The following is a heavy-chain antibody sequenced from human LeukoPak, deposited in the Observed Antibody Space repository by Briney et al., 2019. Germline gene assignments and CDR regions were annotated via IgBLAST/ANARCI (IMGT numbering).Heavy chain of an antibody. CDR3: ARRGDYGDYARRVYYFDY. Sequence: GESLKISCESSGYSFTNYWNGWVRQVSGTGLECMGIIYPGDSDTRYSPSFQGQVTISADKSISTAYLQWSSLKASDTAMYYCARRGDYGDYARRVYYFDYWGQGTLVTVSS. J-gene: IGHJ4*02. CDR2: IYPGDSDT. D-gene: IGHD4-17*01. CDR1: GYSFTNYW. V-gene: IGHV5-51*01.